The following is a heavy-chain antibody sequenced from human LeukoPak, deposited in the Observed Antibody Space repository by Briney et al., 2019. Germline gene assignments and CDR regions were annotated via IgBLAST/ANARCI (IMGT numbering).Heavy chain of an antibody. V-gene: IGHV3-23*01. Sequence: PGGSLRLSCAASGFTFSTYSLAWVRQPPGKGLEWVSSISGSGDGSGDTTYYADSVKGRFTISRDNSKNTLYLQMNSLRAEDTAVYYCAKVFYGSGSYYLGYFDYWGQGTLVTVSS. D-gene: IGHD3-10*01. CDR3: AKVFYGSGSYYLGYFDY. J-gene: IGHJ4*02. CDR1: GFTFSTYS. CDR2: ISGSGDGSGDTT.